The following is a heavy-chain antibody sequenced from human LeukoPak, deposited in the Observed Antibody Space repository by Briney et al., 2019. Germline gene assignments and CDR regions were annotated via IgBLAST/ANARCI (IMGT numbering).Heavy chain of an antibody. CDR1: GFTFSNYG. V-gene: IGHV3-23*01. J-gene: IGHJ4*02. CDR3: VTAIFDGNDY. D-gene: IGHD3-3*01. Sequence: GGSLRLSCVASGFTFSNYGMMWVRQAPGKGLEWVSSISGTTGNTYYVDSVKGRFTVFRDNSKNTLHLQINHLRVEDTAVYYCVTAIFDGNDYWGQGTLVTVSS. CDR2: ISGTTGNT.